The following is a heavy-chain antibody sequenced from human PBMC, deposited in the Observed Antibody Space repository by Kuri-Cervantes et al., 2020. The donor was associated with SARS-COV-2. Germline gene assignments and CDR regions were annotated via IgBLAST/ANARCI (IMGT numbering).Heavy chain of an antibody. CDR3: AKDRYQLLPPDAFDI. D-gene: IGHD2-2*01. CDR2: ISGSGGST. Sequence: GESLKISCTASGFTFGDFALSWVRQAPGKGLEWVSAISGSGGSTYYADSVKGRFTISRDNSKNTLYLQMNSLRAEDTAVYYCAKDRYQLLPPDAFDIWGQGTMVTVSS. J-gene: IGHJ3*02. CDR1: GFTFGDFA. V-gene: IGHV3-23*01.